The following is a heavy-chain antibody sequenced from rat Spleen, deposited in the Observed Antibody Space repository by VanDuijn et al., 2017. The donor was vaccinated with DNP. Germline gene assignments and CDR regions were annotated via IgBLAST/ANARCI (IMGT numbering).Heavy chain of an antibody. CDR1: GFTFSDYN. V-gene: IGHV5S10*01. J-gene: IGHJ2*01. CDR2: ITYDGSKT. D-gene: IGHD1-12*02. Sequence: EVQLVESGGGVVQPGKSLKLSCAASGFTFSDYNMAWVRQTPKKGLEWVATITYDGSKTYYRDSVKGRFTISRDNAKSTLYLQMDSLRSEDTATYYCTTDRVYRDGDTHLFDYWGQGVMVTVSS. CDR3: TTDRVYRDGDTHLFDY.